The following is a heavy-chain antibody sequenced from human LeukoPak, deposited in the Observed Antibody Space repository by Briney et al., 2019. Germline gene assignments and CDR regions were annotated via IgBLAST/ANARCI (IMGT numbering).Heavy chain of an antibody. CDR2: FDPEDGET. J-gene: IGHJ4*02. CDR1: GYTLTELS. Sequence: ASVTVSCKVSGYTLTELSMHWVRQAPGKGLEWMGGFDPEDGETIYAQKFQGRVTMTEDTSTDTAYMELSSLRSEDTAVYYCATWSDCSSTSCYFGNYSDYWGQGTLVTVSS. V-gene: IGHV1-24*01. CDR3: ATWSDCSSTSCYFGNYSDY. D-gene: IGHD2-2*01.